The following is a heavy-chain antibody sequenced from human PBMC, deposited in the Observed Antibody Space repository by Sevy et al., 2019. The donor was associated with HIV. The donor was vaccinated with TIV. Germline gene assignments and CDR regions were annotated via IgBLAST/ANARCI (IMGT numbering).Heavy chain of an antibody. J-gene: IGHJ4*02. CDR1: GFTFSSFA. V-gene: IGHV3-23*01. Sequence: GGSLRLSCAASGFTFSSFAMSWVRQTPGKGLEWVSAISDSGDNTFYRDSVKGRFTISRDDSKNTVYLQMNSLRPEDTAVYYCAQDLRESSRRYGLGTYCFGGLGTLVTVSS. CDR3: AQDLRESSRRYGLGTYCF. CDR2: ISDSGDNT. D-gene: IGHD3-10*01.